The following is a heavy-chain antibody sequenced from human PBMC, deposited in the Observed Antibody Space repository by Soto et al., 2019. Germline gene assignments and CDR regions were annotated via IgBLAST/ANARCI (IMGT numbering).Heavy chain of an antibody. J-gene: IGHJ4*02. V-gene: IGHV4-30-4*01. D-gene: IGHD6-13*01. CDR2: IYYSGST. CDR3: ARVRGTAGKRYFDY. CDR1: GGSISSGDYY. Sequence: SETLSLTCTVSGGSISSGDYYWSWIRQPPGKGLEWIGYIYYSGSTYYNPSLKSRVTISVDTSKNQFSLKLSSVTAADTAVYYCARVRGTAGKRYFDYWGPGTLVTVSS.